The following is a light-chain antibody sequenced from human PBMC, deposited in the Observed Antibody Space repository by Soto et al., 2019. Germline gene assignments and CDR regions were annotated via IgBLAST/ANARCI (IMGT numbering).Light chain of an antibody. CDR1: QSVSPSS. J-gene: IGKJ4*02. CDR2: GAS. Sequence: EVVMRQSPATLSLSPGERATLSCRASQSVSPSSLAWYQQRPGQSPRLLIYGASSRATGIPDRFSGRGSGTDFTLIISRLEPEDFAVYYCQQFAGSFGGGTKVDIK. V-gene: IGKV3-20*01. CDR3: QQFAGS.